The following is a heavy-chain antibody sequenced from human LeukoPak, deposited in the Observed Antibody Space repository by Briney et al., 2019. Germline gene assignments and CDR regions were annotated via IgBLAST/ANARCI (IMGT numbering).Heavy chain of an antibody. V-gene: IGHV3-7*01. CDR2: IKQDGSEK. CDR3: ARVEFHDYTFLYFDY. Sequence: GGSLRLSCAASGFTFSSYWMSWGRQAPGKGLEWVANIKQDGSEKYYVDSVKGRFTISRDNAKNSLYLQMNSLRAEDTAVYYCARVEFHDYTFLYFDYWGQGTPVTVSS. CDR1: GFTFSSYW. D-gene: IGHD4-11*01. J-gene: IGHJ4*02.